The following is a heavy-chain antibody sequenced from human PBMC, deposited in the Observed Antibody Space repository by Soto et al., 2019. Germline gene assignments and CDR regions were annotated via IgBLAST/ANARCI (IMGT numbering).Heavy chain of an antibody. V-gene: IGHV4-34*01. J-gene: IGHJ5*02. CDR1: GGSFSGYY. D-gene: IGHD6-19*01. CDR2: INHSGST. Sequence: SETLSLTCAVYGGSFSGYYWSWIRQPPGKGLEWIGEINHSGSTNYNPSLKSRVTISVDTSKNQFSLKLSSVTAADTAVYYCARGCGSGPEHWFDPWGQGTLVTVSS. CDR3: ARGCGSGPEHWFDP.